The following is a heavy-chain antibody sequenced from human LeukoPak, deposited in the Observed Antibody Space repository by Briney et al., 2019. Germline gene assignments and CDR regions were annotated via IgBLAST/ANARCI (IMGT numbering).Heavy chain of an antibody. Sequence: PGRSLRLSCAASGFTFSSFAMHWVRQAPGKGLEWVSVISYDGYTKYYADSVTGRFTISRDNSKNTLFLQMNSLRPEDTAVYYCARERSGYDHQYWGQGTLVTVSS. CDR2: ISYDGYTK. CDR1: GFTFSSFA. V-gene: IGHV3-30-3*01. D-gene: IGHD5-12*01. CDR3: ARERSGYDHQY. J-gene: IGHJ4*02.